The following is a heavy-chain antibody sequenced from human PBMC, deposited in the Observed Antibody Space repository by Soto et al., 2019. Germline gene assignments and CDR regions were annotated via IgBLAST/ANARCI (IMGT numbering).Heavy chain of an antibody. CDR1: GGSFSGYY. V-gene: IGHV4-34*01. Sequence: ASETLSLTCAVYGGSFSGYYWSWIRQPPGKGLEWIGEINHSGSTNYNPSLKSRVTISVDTSKNQFSLKPSSVTAADTAVFYCARGGGYSSSWYPPLDFDYWGQGTLVTVSS. CDR2: INHSGST. J-gene: IGHJ4*02. D-gene: IGHD6-13*01. CDR3: ARGGGYSSSWYPPLDFDY.